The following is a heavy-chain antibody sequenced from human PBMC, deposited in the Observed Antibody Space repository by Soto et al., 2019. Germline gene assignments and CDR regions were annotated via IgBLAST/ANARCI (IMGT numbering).Heavy chain of an antibody. Sequence: GASVKVSCKASGYTFSDYYIHWVRQAPGQGLEWMGWINPNHGGRSYAQRFQGWVTMTRDTSITTAYMQLTSLKSDETAMYYCARGLLQMGTTPYKFEDWGQGTMVTFSS. V-gene: IGHV1-2*04. CDR1: GYTFSDYY. D-gene: IGHD1-1*01. J-gene: IGHJ4*02. CDR3: ARGLLQMGTTPYKFED. CDR2: INPNHGGR.